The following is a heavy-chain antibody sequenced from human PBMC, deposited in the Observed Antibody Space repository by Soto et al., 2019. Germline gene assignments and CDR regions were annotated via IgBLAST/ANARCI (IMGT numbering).Heavy chain of an antibody. Sequence: SLTCTVSGGSISSGGYYWSWIRQHPGKGLEWIGYIYYSGSTYYNPSLKSRVTISVDTSKNQFSLKLSSVTAADTAVYYCARDGETAMARNNWFDPWGQGTLVTVSS. CDR1: GGSISSGGYY. CDR2: IYYSGST. CDR3: ARDGETAMARNNWFDP. J-gene: IGHJ5*02. D-gene: IGHD5-18*01. V-gene: IGHV4-31*03.